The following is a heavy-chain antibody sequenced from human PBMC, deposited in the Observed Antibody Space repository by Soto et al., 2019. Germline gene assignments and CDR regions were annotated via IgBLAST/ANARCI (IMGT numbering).Heavy chain of an antibody. CDR2: IKEDGSES. V-gene: IGHV3-7*01. Sequence: EVQLVESGGGLVQPGGSLRLSCAASGFTFSNFWMSWVRQAPGKGLEWVATIKEDGSESYYEDSVKGRFIISRDNAKNSLFVQMNSLRVEDSAVYYCARGGWGYDYWGQGTLVTVSS. J-gene: IGHJ4*02. D-gene: IGHD6-19*01. CDR3: ARGGWGYDY. CDR1: GFTFSNFW.